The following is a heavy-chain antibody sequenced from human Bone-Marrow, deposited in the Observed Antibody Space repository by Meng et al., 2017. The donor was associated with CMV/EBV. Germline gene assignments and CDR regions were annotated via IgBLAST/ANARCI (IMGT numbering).Heavy chain of an antibody. J-gene: IGHJ3*02. Sequence: GESLKISCAASGFTFSSYGMHWVRQAPGKGLEWVVFIRYDGSNKYYADSVKGRFTISRDNSKNTLYLQMNSLRAEDTAVYYCAKDGEAYCGGDCYFYAFDIWGQGTMVTVSS. CDR2: IRYDGSNK. V-gene: IGHV3-30*02. CDR1: GFTFSSYG. CDR3: AKDGEAYCGGDCYFYAFDI. D-gene: IGHD2-21*01.